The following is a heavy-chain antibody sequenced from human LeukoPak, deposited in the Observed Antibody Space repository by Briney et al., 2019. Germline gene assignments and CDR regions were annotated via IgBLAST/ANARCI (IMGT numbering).Heavy chain of an antibody. CDR2: IRYDGSNK. V-gene: IGHV3-30*02. D-gene: IGHD6-19*01. CDR1: GFTFSKFG. Sequence: PGGSLRLSCAGSGFTFSKFGMIWVRQAPGKGLEWVAFIRYDGSNKYYANSVKGRFTISRDNSKNALYLQMNSLRAEDTAVYYCTTSLRFARGWLPPTSFDNWGQGTLVTVSS. J-gene: IGHJ4*02. CDR3: TTSLRFARGWLPPTSFDN.